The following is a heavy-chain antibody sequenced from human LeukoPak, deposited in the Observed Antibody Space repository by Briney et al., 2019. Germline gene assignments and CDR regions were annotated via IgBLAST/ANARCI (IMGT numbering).Heavy chain of an antibody. Sequence: GASVKVSCKVSGYTLTELSMHWVRQAPAKGLEWMGGFDPEDGETIYAQKFRGRVTMTEDTSTDTAYMELSSLRSEDTAVYYCATGKTVRGVINPYGMDVWGQGTTVTVSS. V-gene: IGHV1-24*01. CDR3: ATGKTVRGVINPYGMDV. CDR1: GYTLTELS. D-gene: IGHD3-10*01. CDR2: FDPEDGET. J-gene: IGHJ6*02.